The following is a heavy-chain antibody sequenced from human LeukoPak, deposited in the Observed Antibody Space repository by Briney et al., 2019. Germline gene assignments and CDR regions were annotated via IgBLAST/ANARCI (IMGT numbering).Heavy chain of an antibody. D-gene: IGHD4-23*01. V-gene: IGHV1-2*02. Sequence: ASVKVSCKASGDFFRDYYMHWVRQAPGQGLESMGWINPSSGDANYAQKFQGRVTMTSDTSISTAYLELNRLRADDTAIYFCARDVHDYGGNSGFDYWGQGSLVIVSS. J-gene: IGHJ4*01. CDR1: GDFFRDYY. CDR2: INPSSGDA. CDR3: ARDVHDYGGNSGFDY.